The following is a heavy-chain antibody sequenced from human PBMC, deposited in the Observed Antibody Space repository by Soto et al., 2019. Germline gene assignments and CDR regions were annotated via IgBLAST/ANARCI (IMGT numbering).Heavy chain of an antibody. V-gene: IGHV4-31*03. J-gene: IGHJ5*02. CDR2: IYYSGST. CDR3: ARDKRAYYDFWSGPLRAWFDP. CDR1: GGSISSGGYY. D-gene: IGHD3-3*01. Sequence: SETLSLTCTVSGGSISSGGYYWSWIRQHPGKGLEWIGYIYYSGSTYYNPSLKSRVTISVDTSKNQFSLKLSSVTAADTAVYYCARDKRAYYDFWSGPLRAWFDPWGQGTLVTV.